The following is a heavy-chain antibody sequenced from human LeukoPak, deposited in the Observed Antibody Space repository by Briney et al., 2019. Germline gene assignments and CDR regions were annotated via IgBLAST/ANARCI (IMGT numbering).Heavy chain of an antibody. CDR3: GGLAVFDY. CDR2: IRSDGSDK. Sequence: PGGSLRLSCTASGFTFGDYAMSWFRQAPGKGLEWVTFIRSDGSDKYYADSVKGRFTISRDNSRNTLYLQMNSLRPEDTAVYYCGGLAVFDYWGQGTLVTVSS. V-gene: IGHV3-30*02. CDR1: GFTFGDYA. J-gene: IGHJ4*02. D-gene: IGHD2-15*01.